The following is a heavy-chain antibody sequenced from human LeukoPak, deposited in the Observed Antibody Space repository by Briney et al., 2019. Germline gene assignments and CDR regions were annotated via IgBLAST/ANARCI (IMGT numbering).Heavy chain of an antibody. J-gene: IGHJ4*02. CDR1: GYTFTSYD. D-gene: IGHD1-26*01. CDR2: INPSGDST. V-gene: IGHV1-46*01. Sequence: GASVKVSCKASGYTFTSYDINWVRQATGQGLEWMGIINPSGDSTNYAQEFQGRVTMTRDTSTSTVYMELSSLRSEDTAIYYCARRYSGSYGGLDYWGQGTLVTVSS. CDR3: ARRYSGSYGGLDY.